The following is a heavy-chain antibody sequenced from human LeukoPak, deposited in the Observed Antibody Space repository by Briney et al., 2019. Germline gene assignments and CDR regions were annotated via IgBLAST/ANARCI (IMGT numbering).Heavy chain of an antibody. D-gene: IGHD3-3*01. CDR3: ARHGRFLEWLPYGPYGMDV. V-gene: IGHV4-34*01. CDR2: INHSGST. Sequence: PSETLSLTCAVYGGSFSGYYWSWIRQPPGKGVEWIGEINHSGSTIYNPSLKSRVTISVDTSKNQFSLKLSSVTAADTAVYYCARHGRFLEWLPYGPYGMDVWGQGTTVTVSS. J-gene: IGHJ6*02. CDR1: GGSFSGYY.